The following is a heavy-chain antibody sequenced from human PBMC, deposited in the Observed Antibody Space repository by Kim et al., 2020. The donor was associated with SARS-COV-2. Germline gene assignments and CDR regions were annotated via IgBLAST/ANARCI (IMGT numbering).Heavy chain of an antibody. D-gene: IGHD3-3*01. V-gene: IGHV3-23*01. CDR2: ISGSGGST. J-gene: IGHJ6*02. CDR1: GFTFSSYA. CDR3: AKTIYYDFWSGSYGMDV. Sequence: GGSLRLSCAASGFTFSSYAMSWVRQAPGKGLEWVSAISGSGGSTYYADSVKGRFTISRDNSKNTLYLQMNSLRAEDTAVYYCAKTIYYDFWSGSYGMDVWGQGTTVTVSS.